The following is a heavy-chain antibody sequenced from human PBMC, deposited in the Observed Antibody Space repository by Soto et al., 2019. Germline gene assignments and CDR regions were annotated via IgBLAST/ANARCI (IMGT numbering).Heavy chain of an antibody. CDR1: GYSFTSYW. V-gene: IGHV5-10-1*01. J-gene: IGHJ6*04. Sequence: PGESLKISCKGSGYSFTSYWISWVRQMPGKGLEWMGRIDPSDSYTNYSPSFQGHVTISADKSISTAYLQWSSLKASETTMYYWARKDEIYYYSGMAVGGKGTTVTVS. CDR2: IDPSDSYT. CDR3: ARKDEIYYYSGMAV. D-gene: IGHD2-15*01.